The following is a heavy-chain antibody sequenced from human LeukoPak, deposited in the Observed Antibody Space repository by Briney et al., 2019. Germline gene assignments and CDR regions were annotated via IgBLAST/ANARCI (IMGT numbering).Heavy chain of an antibody. CDR3: AKGGREIAAAGYDY. D-gene: IGHD6-13*01. J-gene: IGHJ4*02. V-gene: IGHV3-9*03. CDR1: GFTFDDYA. CDR2: VSWNSGSI. Sequence: PGRSLRLSCAASGFTFDDYAMHWVRQAPGKGLEWVSGVSWNSGSIGYADSVKGRFTISRDNAKNSLYLQMNSLRAEDMALYYCAKGGREIAAAGYDYWGQGTLVTVSS.